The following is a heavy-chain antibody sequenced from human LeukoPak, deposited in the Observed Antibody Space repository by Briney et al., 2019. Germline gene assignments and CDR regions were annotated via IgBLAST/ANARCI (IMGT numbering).Heavy chain of an antibody. D-gene: IGHD6-19*01. Sequence: GGSLRLSCAASGFTFSSYAMSWVRQAPGKGLEWVSAISGSGGSTYYADSVKGRFTISRDNSKNTLYLQMNSLRAEDTAVYYCAKDWDLLNPVADPYYFDYWGQGTLVTVSS. CDR1: GFTFSSYA. J-gene: IGHJ4*02. CDR2: ISGSGGST. CDR3: AKDWDLLNPVADPYYFDY. V-gene: IGHV3-23*01.